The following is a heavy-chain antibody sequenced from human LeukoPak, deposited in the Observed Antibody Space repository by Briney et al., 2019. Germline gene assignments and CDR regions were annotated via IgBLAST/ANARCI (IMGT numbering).Heavy chain of an antibody. CDR2: IRSKANSYAT. Sequence: GGALSLSCAASGFPFSGSAMHWVRQASGKGLEGVGRIRSKANSYATAYAASVKGRFTISRDDSKNTAYLQMNSLKTEDTAVYYCTRHTDYGNYVRYFDLWGRGTLVTVSS. J-gene: IGHJ2*01. CDR3: TRHTDYGNYVRYFDL. V-gene: IGHV3-73*01. CDR1: GFPFSGSA. D-gene: IGHD4-11*01.